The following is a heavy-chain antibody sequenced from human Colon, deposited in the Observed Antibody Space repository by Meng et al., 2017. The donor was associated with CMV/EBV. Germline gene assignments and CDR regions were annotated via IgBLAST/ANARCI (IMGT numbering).Heavy chain of an antibody. D-gene: IGHD2-2*03. Sequence: GGSLRLSCAASGFTFSSYAMHWVRQAPGKGVEWVAVISYDGSNKYYADSVKGRFTISRDNSKNTLYLQMNSLRAEDTAVYYCARDHLDVFDYWGQGTLVTVSS. CDR1: GFTFSSYA. J-gene: IGHJ4*02. CDR2: ISYDGSNK. CDR3: ARDHLDVFDY. V-gene: IGHV3-30*04.